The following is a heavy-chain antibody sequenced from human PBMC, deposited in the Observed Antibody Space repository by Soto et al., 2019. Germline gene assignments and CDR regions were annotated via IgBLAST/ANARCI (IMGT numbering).Heavy chain of an antibody. V-gene: IGHV1-24*01. CDR1: GYTLTELS. Sequence: ASGKVSCKVSGYTLTELSMHWVRQAPGKGLEWMGGFDPEDGETIYAQKFQGRVTMTEDTSTDTAYMELSSLRSEDTAVYYCATLPYYYGSGSYFLDHNWFDPWGQGTLVTVSS. J-gene: IGHJ5*02. CDR2: FDPEDGET. D-gene: IGHD3-10*01. CDR3: ATLPYYYGSGSYFLDHNWFDP.